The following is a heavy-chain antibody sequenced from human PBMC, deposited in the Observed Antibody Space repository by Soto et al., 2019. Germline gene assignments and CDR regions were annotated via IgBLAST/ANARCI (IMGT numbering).Heavy chain of an antibody. J-gene: IGHJ1*01. CDR2: IIPVFGRP. Sequence: SVKVSCKASGGTFSSFGISWVRQAPGQGLEWMGGIIPVFGRPNYAQRFRGRLTITADESTSTSYMELIDLGSEDTAVYYCAREGSGYNFWGEGTQVTVSS. V-gene: IGHV1-69*13. CDR1: GGTFSSFG. CDR3: AREGSGYNF. D-gene: IGHD5-12*01.